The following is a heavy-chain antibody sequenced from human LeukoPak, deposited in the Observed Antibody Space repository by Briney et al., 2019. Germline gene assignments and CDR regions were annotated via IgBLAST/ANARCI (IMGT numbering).Heavy chain of an antibody. V-gene: IGHV4-59*12. CDR3: ARDYSSSRTYYYGMDV. J-gene: IGHJ6*02. CDR1: GGSISSYY. CDR2: IYYSGST. D-gene: IGHD6-13*01. Sequence: SETLSLTCTVSGGSISSYYWSWIRQPPGKGLEWIGYIYYSGSTNYNPSLKSRVTISVDTSKNQFSLKLSSVTAADTAVYYCARDYSSSRTYYYGMDVWGQGTTVTVSS.